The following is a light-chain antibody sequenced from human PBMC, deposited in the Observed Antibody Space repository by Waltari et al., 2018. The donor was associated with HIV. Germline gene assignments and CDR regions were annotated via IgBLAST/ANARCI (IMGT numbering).Light chain of an antibody. CDR2: KDS. V-gene: IGLV3-25*03. CDR1: PLPKRY. Sequence: SYDLTQTPSVSVSPGQTARLNCSRGPLPKRYSSWYRQKAGQSPLLLIYKDSERPSGIPERISGSESGTGVTLTSSGGQAGDEGDYFCQSTDFDGTWVFGGGTKLTVL. CDR3: QSTDFDGTWV. J-gene: IGLJ3*02.